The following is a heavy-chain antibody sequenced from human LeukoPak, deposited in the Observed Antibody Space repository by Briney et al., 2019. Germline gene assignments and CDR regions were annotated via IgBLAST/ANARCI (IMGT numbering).Heavy chain of an antibody. V-gene: IGHV1-18*01. CDR3: ARAGSYYYMDV. Sequence: GASVKVSCKASGYTFTSSGISWVRQAPGQGLEWMGWIDAYNGNTNYAQKLQGRVTMTTDTSTTTAYMELSSLRLDDTAVYYCARAGSYYYMDVWGKGTTVTVSS. CDR2: IDAYNGNT. J-gene: IGHJ6*03. D-gene: IGHD1-1*01. CDR1: GYTFTSSG.